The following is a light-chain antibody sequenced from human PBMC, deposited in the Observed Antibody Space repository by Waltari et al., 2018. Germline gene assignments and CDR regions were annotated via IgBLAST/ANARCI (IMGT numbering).Light chain of an antibody. CDR3: ASYTTSYTWV. J-gene: IGLJ3*02. V-gene: IGLV2-14*03. CDR2: DVN. CDR1: TSDIGTYNF. Sequence: QSALTQPASVSGSPGQSLTISCAGTTSDIGTYNFVAWYQQLPGKVPKLIFYDVNKRPSGVSNRFSGSQSGNTASLTISGLLAEDEADYYCASYTTSYTWVFGGGTRLAVL.